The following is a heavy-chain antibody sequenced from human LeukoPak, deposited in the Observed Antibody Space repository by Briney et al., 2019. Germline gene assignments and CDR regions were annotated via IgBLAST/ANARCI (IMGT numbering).Heavy chain of an antibody. CDR3: ARGGSGWSRDY. CDR2: ISVYNGNT. Sequence: ASVKVSCKASGYSFASYAIGWVRQAPGQGLEWMGWISVYNGNTNYAQKLQGRVTLTTDTSTNTAYMELPSLRSDATAVYYCARGGSGWSRDYWGQGTLVTVSS. V-gene: IGHV1-18*01. J-gene: IGHJ4*02. CDR1: GYSFASYA. D-gene: IGHD6-19*01.